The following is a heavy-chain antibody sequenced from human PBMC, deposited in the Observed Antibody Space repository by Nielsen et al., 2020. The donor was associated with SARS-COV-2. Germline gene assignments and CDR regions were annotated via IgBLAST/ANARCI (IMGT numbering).Heavy chain of an antibody. J-gene: IGHJ3*02. CDR1: GDSMSDSNYY. Sequence: SETLSLTCTVSGDSMSDSNYYWVWIRQPPGKGLEWIASIYYSGITYYNTSLKSRVTISIDTSKNHFSLRLNSVAAADTAVYYCARLTFSGSYYPAHEAFDIWGQGTTVTVSS. CDR2: IYYSGIT. D-gene: IGHD1-26*01. V-gene: IGHV4-39*02. CDR3: ARLTFSGSYYPAHEAFDI.